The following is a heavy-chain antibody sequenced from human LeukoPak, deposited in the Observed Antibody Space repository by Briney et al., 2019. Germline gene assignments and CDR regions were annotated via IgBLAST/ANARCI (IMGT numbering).Heavy chain of an antibody. CDR1: GGSFSGYY. D-gene: IGHD3-22*01. CDR2: INHSGST. CDR3: ARDRGGIPYYYVSSGTYFVY. V-gene: IGHV4-34*01. Sequence: SETLSLTCAVYGGSFSGYYWSWIRQPPGKGLEWIGEINHSGSTNYNPSLKSRVTISVDTSKNQFSLKLSSVTAADTAVYYCARDRGGIPYYYVSSGTYFVYWGQGTLVTVSS. J-gene: IGHJ4*02.